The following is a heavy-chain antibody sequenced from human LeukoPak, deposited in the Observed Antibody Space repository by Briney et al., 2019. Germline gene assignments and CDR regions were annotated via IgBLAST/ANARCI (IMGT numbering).Heavy chain of an antibody. Sequence: SETLSLTCTVSGGSINSRGYLWGWIRQTPGKGLEWIGTIYYSGSTYYNPSLKSRVTISIDTYNHRFSLKLSSVTAADTAVYYCARHVRFLEWLLYFQHWGQGTLVTVSS. CDR2: IYYSGST. V-gene: IGHV4-39*01. D-gene: IGHD3-3*01. CDR3: ARHVRFLEWLLYFQH. J-gene: IGHJ1*01. CDR1: GGSINSRGYL.